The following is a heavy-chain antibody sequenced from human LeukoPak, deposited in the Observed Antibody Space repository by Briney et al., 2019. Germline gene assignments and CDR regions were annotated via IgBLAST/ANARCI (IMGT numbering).Heavy chain of an antibody. CDR3: AREVSSGPFDWFDP. V-gene: IGHV4-34*01. CDR2: INHSGST. CDR1: GGSFSGYY. D-gene: IGHD6-25*01. Sequence: SETLSLTCAVYGGSFSGYYWSWIRQPPGKGLEWIGEINHSGSTNYNPSLKSRVTISVDTSKNQFSLKRSSVTAADTAVYYCAREVSSGPFDWFDPWGQGTLVTVSS. J-gene: IGHJ5*02.